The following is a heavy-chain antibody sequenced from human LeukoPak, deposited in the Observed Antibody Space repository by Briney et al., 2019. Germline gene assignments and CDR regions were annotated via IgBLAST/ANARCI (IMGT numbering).Heavy chain of an antibody. D-gene: IGHD3-10*02. CDR2: MNPNSGNT. Sequence: ASVKVSCKASGYTFTSYDINWVRQATGQGLEWMGWMNPNSGNTGYAQKFQGRVSMTRDTSIRTAYMELSSLRSEDTAVYYCARGPVEAVFGVSTEDWGQGTTVTVSS. J-gene: IGHJ6*02. V-gene: IGHV1-8*01. CDR1: GYTFTSYD. CDR3: ARGPVEAVFGVSTED.